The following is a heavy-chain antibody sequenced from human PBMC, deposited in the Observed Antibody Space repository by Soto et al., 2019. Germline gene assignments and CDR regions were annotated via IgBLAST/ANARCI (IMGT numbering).Heavy chain of an antibody. CDR2: ISYDGSNK. CDR3: AREADYYDSSGYFSPEYFQH. J-gene: IGHJ1*01. D-gene: IGHD3-22*01. CDR1: GFTFSSYA. V-gene: IGHV3-30-3*01. Sequence: PGGSLRLSCAASGFTFSSYAMHWVRQAPGKGLEWVAVISYDGSNKYYADSVKGRFTISRDNSKNTLYLQMNSQRAEDTAVYYCAREADYYDSSGYFSPEYFQHWGQGTLVTVSS.